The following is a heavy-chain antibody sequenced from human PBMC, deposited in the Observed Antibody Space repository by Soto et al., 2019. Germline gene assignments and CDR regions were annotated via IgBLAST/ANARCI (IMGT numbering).Heavy chain of an antibody. Sequence: QVQLVQSGAEVKKPGASVKVSCKASGYTFTGYYMHWVRQAPGQGLEWMGWINPNSGGTNYAQKFQGWVTLTRNTSISTAYMELSRLRSDATAVYYCARGPPYASSGSQTNWFDPWGQGTLVTVSS. CDR2: INPNSGGT. J-gene: IGHJ5*02. V-gene: IGHV1-2*04. CDR1: GYTFTGYY. D-gene: IGHD3-22*01. CDR3: ARGPPYASSGSQTNWFDP.